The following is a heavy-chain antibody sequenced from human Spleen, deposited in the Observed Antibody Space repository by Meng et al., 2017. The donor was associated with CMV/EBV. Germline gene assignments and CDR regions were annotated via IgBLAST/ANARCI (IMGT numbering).Heavy chain of an antibody. V-gene: IGHV3-21*01. J-gene: IGHJ6*02. CDR3: GRGIPYYDFWSGYYGMDV. Sequence: GGSLRLSCAASGFTFSSYSMNWVRQAPGKGLEWVSSISSSSSYIYYADSVKGRFTISRDNAKNSLYLQMNSLRAEDTAVYYCGRGIPYYDFWSGYYGMDVWGQGTTVTVSS. CDR2: ISSSSSYI. D-gene: IGHD3-3*01. CDR1: GFTFSSYS.